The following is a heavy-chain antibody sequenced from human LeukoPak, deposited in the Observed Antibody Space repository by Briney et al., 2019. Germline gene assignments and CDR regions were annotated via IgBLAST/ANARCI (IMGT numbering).Heavy chain of an antibody. CDR2: ISDSGGRT. D-gene: IGHD3-22*01. J-gene: IGHJ4*02. CDR1: GITLSNYG. CDR3: AKRGVVIRVILVGFHKEANYFDS. V-gene: IGHV3-23*01. Sequence: GGSLRLSCAVSGITLSNYGMSWVRQAPGKGLEWVAGISDSGGRTNYADSVKGRFTISRDNPKNTLYLQMNSLRVEDTAVYSCAKRGVVIRVILVGFHKEANYFDSWGQGALVTVSS.